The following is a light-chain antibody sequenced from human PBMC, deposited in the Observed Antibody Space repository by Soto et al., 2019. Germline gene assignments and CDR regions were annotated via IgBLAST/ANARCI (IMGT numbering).Light chain of an antibody. V-gene: IGKV3-20*01. CDR1: QSVSSSY. CDR3: QQYGSSLPLT. Sequence: EIVLTQSPGTLSLSPGERATLSCRASQSVSSSYLAWYQQKPGQAPRLLIYAASSRATGIPDRFSGSGSGTDFTLTISRLEPEDLAVYYCQQYGSSLPLTFGGGTKVEIK. J-gene: IGKJ4*01. CDR2: AAS.